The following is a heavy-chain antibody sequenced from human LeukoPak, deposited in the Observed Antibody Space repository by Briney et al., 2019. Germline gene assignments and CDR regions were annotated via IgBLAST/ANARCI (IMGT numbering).Heavy chain of an antibody. Sequence: SVKVSCKASGYTFTSYGISWVRQAPGQGLEWMGRIIPILGIANYAQKFQGRVTITADKSTSTAYMELSSLRSEDTAVYYCASVEMARTTSSSFDYWGQGTLVTVSS. D-gene: IGHD5-24*01. J-gene: IGHJ4*02. CDR2: IIPILGIA. CDR3: ASVEMARTTSSSFDY. V-gene: IGHV1-69*04. CDR1: GYTFTSYG.